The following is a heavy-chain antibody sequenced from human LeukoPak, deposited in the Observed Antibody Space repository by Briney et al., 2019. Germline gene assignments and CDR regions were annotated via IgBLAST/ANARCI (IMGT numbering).Heavy chain of an antibody. J-gene: IGHJ4*02. D-gene: IGHD3-3*01. CDR1: GFTFSSYS. CDR3: ARDYDFDY. V-gene: IGHV3-48*01. Sequence: GGSPRLSCAASGFTFSSYSMNWVRQAPGKGLEWVSYISSSSSSIYYADSVKGRFTISRGNAKNSLYLQMNSLRAEDTAIYYCARDYDFDYWGQGTLVTVSS. CDR2: ISSSSSSI.